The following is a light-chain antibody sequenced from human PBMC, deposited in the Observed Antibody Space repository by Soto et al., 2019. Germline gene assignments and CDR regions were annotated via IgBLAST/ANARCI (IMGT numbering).Light chain of an antibody. J-gene: IGLJ1*01. V-gene: IGLV2-14*01. CDR3: SSYTATNTYV. CDR1: SSDVGGYNY. CDR2: EVS. Sequence: QSASVSGSPGQSITISCTGTSSDVGGYNYVSWYQQHSGKAPKLIIYEVSKRPSGVSNRFSGSKSGNTASLTISGLQAEDEADYYCSSYTATNTYVFGTGTKLTVL.